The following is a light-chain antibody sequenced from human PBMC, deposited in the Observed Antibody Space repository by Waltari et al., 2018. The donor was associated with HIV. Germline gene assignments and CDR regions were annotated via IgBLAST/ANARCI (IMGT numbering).Light chain of an antibody. J-gene: IGLJ3*02. CDR1: VLTRQY. V-gene: IGLV3-25*03. Sequence: SYELIQPPSVSVYPGQTARITCSADVLTRQYAYWYQKKEGQAPLLVIYKDTERPSSIPARFSGSTSGTTVTLTISGVQAEDEADYYCQSADNAVRVFGRGTKLTVL. CDR3: QSADNAVRV. CDR2: KDT.